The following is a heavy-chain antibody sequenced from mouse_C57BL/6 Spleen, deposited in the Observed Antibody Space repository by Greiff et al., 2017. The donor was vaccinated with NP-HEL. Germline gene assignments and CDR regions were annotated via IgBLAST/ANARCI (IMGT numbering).Heavy chain of an antibody. V-gene: IGHV1-63*01. CDR2: IYPGGGYT. Sequence: QVQLQQSGAELVRPGTSVKMSCKASGYTFTNYWIGWAKQRPGHGLEWIGDIYPGGGYTNYNEKFKGQATLTADKSSSTAYMQFSSLTSENSAIYCCARCTTVVAYYCDHGGRGTTLTVSS. CDR1: GYTFTNYW. D-gene: IGHD1-1*01. CDR3: ARCTTVVAYYCDH. J-gene: IGHJ2*01.